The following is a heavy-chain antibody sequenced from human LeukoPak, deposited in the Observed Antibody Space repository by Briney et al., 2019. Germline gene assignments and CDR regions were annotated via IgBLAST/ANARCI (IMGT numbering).Heavy chain of an antibody. CDR1: GFTFSSYG. J-gene: IGHJ4*02. V-gene: IGHV3-30*18. D-gene: IGHD6-13*01. CDR2: ISYGGSNK. Sequence: GGSLRLSCAASGFTFSSYGMHWVRQAPGKGLEWVAVISYGGSNKYYADSVKGRFTISRDNSKNTLYLQMNSLRAEDTAVYYCAKDGSSWYCFDYWGQGTLVTVSS. CDR3: AKDGSSWYCFDY.